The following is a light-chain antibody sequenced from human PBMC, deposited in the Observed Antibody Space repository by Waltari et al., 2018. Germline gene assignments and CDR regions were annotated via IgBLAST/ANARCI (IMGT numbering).Light chain of an antibody. V-gene: IGKV1-39*01. CDR2: AAS. Sequence: DIQMTQSPSSLSASVGDRVTITCRASQSISTYLNWYQQKPGKAPKLLICAASILQSGVPSRFSGSGSGTDFTLTISSLQPEDFATFYCQQSYSSPRTFDQGTKVEIK. CDR1: QSISTY. CDR3: QQSYSSPRT. J-gene: IGKJ1*01.